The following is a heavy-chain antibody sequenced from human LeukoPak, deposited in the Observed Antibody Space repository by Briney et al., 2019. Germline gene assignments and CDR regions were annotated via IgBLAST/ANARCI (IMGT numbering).Heavy chain of an antibody. D-gene: IGHD1-26*01. V-gene: IGHV1-46*01. CDR3: AREYGSYSAFDY. Sequence: ASVKVSCKASGYTFTIYYMHWVRQAPGQGLEWMGIINPSGGSTSYAQKFQGRVTMTRDTSTSSVYMELSSLRSEDTAVYYCAREYGSYSAFDYWGQGTLVTVSS. CDR2: INPSGGST. J-gene: IGHJ4*02. CDR1: GYTFTIYY.